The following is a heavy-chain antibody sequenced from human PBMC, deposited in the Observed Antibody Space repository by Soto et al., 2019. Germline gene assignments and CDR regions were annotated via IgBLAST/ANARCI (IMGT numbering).Heavy chain of an antibody. CDR2: ISASSRTL. CDR3: ARKWRGMDV. V-gene: IGHV3-48*04. D-gene: IGHD5-12*01. CDR1: GFTFSSYS. Sequence: PGGSLRLSCAASGFTFSSYSMNWVRQAPGKGLEWISHISASSRTLFYADSLKTRLTISKDTSKNQVVLTMTNMDPVDTATYYCARKWRGMDVWGQGTTVTVS. J-gene: IGHJ6*02.